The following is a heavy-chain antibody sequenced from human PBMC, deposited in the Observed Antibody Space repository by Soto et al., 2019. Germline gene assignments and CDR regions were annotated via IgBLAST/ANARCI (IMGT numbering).Heavy chain of an antibody. Sequence: QLQLQESGPGLVKPSETLSLTCTVSGGSISSSSYYWGWIRQPPGKGLEWIGSIYYSGSTYYNPSLKSRVTISVDTSKNQFSLKLSSVTAADTAVYYCARLWAYYYGSGVDYWGQGTLVTVSS. J-gene: IGHJ4*02. CDR3: ARLWAYYYGSGVDY. CDR1: GGSISSSSYY. D-gene: IGHD3-10*01. V-gene: IGHV4-39*01. CDR2: IYYSGST.